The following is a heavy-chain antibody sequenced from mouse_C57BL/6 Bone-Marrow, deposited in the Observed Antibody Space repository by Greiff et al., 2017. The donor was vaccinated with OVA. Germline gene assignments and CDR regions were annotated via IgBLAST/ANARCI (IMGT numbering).Heavy chain of an antibody. CDR1: GYTFTSYW. CDR3: ARRGDYG. Sequence: QVHVKQPGAELVRPGTSVKLSCKASGYTFTSYWMHWVKQRPGQGLEWIGVIDPSDSYTNYNQKFKGKATLTVDTSSSTAYMQLSSLTSEDSAVYYCARRGDYGWGQGTSVTVSS. V-gene: IGHV1-59*01. D-gene: IGHD1-1*02. J-gene: IGHJ4*01. CDR2: IDPSDSYT.